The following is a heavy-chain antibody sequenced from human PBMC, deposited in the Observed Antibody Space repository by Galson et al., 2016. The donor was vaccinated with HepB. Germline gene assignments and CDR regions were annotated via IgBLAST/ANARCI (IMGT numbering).Heavy chain of an antibody. D-gene: IGHD3-3*01. CDR2: ISQSGST. J-gene: IGHJ4*02. CDR3: ARGHSDFWSGYTRLHYFDY. V-gene: IGHV4-4*02. Sequence: SETLSLTCAVSGGSISSSNWWGWVRQTPGKGLEWIGEISQSGSTNYNPSLKSRLTMSVNKSKNQFSLKLTSVTAADTAVYLCARGHSDFWSGYTRLHYFDYWGQGTLVTVSS. CDR1: GGSISSSNW.